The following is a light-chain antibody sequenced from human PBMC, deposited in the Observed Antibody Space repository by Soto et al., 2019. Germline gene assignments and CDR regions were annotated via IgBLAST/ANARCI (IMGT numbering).Light chain of an antibody. Sequence: QSALTQPASVSGSPGQSITISCTGTSSDVGGYNYVSWYQQHPGKAPKLMIYDVSNRPSGVSNRFSGSKSGNTASPTISGLQAEDEADYYCSSYTSSSIYVVLGGGTKVTVL. CDR2: DVS. J-gene: IGLJ2*01. CDR3: SSYTSSSIYVV. CDR1: SSDVGGYNY. V-gene: IGLV2-14*01.